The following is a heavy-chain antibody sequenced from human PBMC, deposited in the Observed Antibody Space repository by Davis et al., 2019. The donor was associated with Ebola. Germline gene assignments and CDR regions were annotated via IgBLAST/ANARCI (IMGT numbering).Heavy chain of an antibody. Sequence: ASVKVSCKASGYTFTSYAMHWVRQAPGQRLEWMGWINAGNGNTKYSQKFQGRVTITRDTSASTAYMELSSLRSEDTAVYYCARDIGYCSGGSCYSGWFDPWGQGTLVTVSS. CDR3: ARDIGYCSGGSCYSGWFDP. J-gene: IGHJ5*02. D-gene: IGHD2-15*01. CDR2: INAGNGNT. CDR1: GYTFTSYA. V-gene: IGHV1-3*01.